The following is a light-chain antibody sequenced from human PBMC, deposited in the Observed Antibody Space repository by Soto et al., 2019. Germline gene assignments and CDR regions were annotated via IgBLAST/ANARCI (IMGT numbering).Light chain of an antibody. CDR3: QSYDSSLSSYV. CDR1: SSNIGAGYA. V-gene: IGLV1-40*01. J-gene: IGLJ1*01. Sequence: QSVLTQPPSVSGAPGQRVTIPCTGSSSNIGAGYAVHWYQQLPGTAPKLLIYGNSNRPSGVPDRFSGSKSGTSASLAITGLQAEDEADYYCQSYDSSLSSYVFGTGTKVTVL. CDR2: GNS.